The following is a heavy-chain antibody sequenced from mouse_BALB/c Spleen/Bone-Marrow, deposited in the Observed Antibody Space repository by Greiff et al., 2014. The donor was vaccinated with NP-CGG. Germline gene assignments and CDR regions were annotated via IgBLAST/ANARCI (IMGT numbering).Heavy chain of an antibody. Sequence: VKLQESGAELVRPGTSVKVSCKASGYAFTDYLMEWLKQRPGQGLEWIGVINPGSGSTNYNEKFKDKATLTADKSSSIAYMQLSSLTSDDSAVYFCARYDGYFDYWGQGTILTVSS. D-gene: IGHD2-3*01. J-gene: IGHJ2*01. CDR2: INPGSGST. CDR3: ARYDGYFDY. V-gene: IGHV1-54*01. CDR1: GYAFTDYL.